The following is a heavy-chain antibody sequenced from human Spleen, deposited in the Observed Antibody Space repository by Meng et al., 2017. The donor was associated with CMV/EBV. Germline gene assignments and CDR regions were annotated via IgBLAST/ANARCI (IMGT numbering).Heavy chain of an antibody. Sequence: CTVSGGSISRGDYYWSWLRQPPGKGLEWIGYIYYSGDTYYSPSLKSRPAISLDRSKNQFSLKLTSVTAADTAVYYCARIGPLFWFDPWGLGTLVTVSS. CDR1: GGSISRGDYY. D-gene: IGHD2-21*01. CDR2: IYYSGDT. CDR3: ARIGPLFWFDP. V-gene: IGHV4-30-4*08. J-gene: IGHJ5*02.